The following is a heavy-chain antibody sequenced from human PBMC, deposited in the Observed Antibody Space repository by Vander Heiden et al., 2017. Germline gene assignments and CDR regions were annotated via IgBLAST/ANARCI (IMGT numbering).Heavy chain of an antibody. Sequence: EVQLLESGGGLVQPGGSLRLSCAASGFTFSSYAMSWVRQAPGKGLEWVSAISGSGGSKYYADAGKGRFTISRDNSKNTLYLQMNSLRAEDTAVYYCAKDSDSYGYDWFDPWGQGTLVTVSS. CDR2: ISGSGGSK. CDR3: AKDSDSYGYDWFDP. V-gene: IGHV3-23*01. J-gene: IGHJ5*02. D-gene: IGHD5-18*01. CDR1: GFTFSSYA.